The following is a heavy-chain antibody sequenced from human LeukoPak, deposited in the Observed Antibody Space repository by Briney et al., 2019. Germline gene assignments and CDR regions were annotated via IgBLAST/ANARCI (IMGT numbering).Heavy chain of an antibody. CDR1: GFTFDDYA. Sequence: PGRSLRLSCAASGFTFDDYAVHWVRHAPGKGLEWVSGISWNSGSIGYADSVKGRFTISRDNAKHSLYLQMNSLRAEDTALYYCAKGAGYEQQLALFQHWGQGTLVTVSS. V-gene: IGHV3-9*01. CDR3: AKGAGYEQQLALFQH. CDR2: ISWNSGSI. D-gene: IGHD6-13*01. J-gene: IGHJ1*01.